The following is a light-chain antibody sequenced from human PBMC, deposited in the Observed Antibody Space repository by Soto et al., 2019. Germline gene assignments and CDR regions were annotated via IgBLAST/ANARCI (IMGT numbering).Light chain of an antibody. J-gene: IGLJ2*01. CDR3: QSYDSRTVV. V-gene: IGLV6-57*04. CDR2: EDN. CDR1: SGSIASNY. Sequence: FMLTQPHSVSESPGKTVTISCTRSSGSIASNYVQWYQQRPGSAPTIVIYEDNQRPSGVPDRFSGSIDSSSNSASLTISGLRTEDEADYYCQSYDSRTVVFGGGTKLTVL.